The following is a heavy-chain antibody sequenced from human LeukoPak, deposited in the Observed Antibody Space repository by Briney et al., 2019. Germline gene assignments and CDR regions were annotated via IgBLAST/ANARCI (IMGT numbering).Heavy chain of an antibody. J-gene: IGHJ4*02. CDR1: GLTFGDYA. V-gene: IGHV3-49*04. CDR3: TRDQTPYY. Sequence: LSGGSLRLSCTASGLTFGDYAMTWVRQAPGKGLEWVGFIRSNLYGGTPEYAASVKGRFTISRDDSNSIAYLEMDSLKTDDTAVYYCTRDQTPYYWGQGTLVTVSS. CDR2: IRSNLYGGTP.